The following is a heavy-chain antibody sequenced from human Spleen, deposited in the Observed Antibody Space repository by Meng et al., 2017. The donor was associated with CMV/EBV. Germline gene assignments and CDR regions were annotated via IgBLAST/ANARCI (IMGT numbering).Heavy chain of an antibody. V-gene: IGHV3-23*01. Sequence: GESLKISCAASGFTFSSYAMSWVRQAPGKGLEWVSAISGSGGSTYYADSVKGRFTISRDNSKNTLYLQMNSLRAEDTAVYYCARDRGYDFWSAYHYWGQGTLVTVSS. CDR3: ARDRGYDFWSAYHY. D-gene: IGHD3-3*01. J-gene: IGHJ4*02. CDR2: ISGSGGST. CDR1: GFTFSSYA.